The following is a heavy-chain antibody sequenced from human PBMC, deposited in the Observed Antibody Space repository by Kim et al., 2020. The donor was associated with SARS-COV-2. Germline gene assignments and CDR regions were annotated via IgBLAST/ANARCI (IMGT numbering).Heavy chain of an antibody. CDR2: IWYDGSNK. D-gene: IGHD2-15*01. J-gene: IGHJ4*02. V-gene: IGHV3-33*08. CDR1: GFTFSSYG. CDR3: ARGYCSGGSCYSGPNDVRQFDY. Sequence: GGSLRLSCAASGFTFSSYGMHWVRQAPGKGLEWVAVIWYDGSNKYYADSVKGRFTISRDNSKNTLYLQMNSLRAEDTAVYYCARGYCSGGSCYSGPNDVRQFDYWGQGTLVTVSS.